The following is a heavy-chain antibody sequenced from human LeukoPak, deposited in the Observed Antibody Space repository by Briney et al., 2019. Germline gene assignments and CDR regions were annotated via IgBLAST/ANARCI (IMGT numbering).Heavy chain of an antibody. V-gene: IGHV3-48*03. J-gene: IGHJ4*02. CDR1: GFTFSSYE. CDR3: TKLGSDYGDLDFDY. Sequence: GGSLRLSCAASGFTFSSYEMNWVRQAPGKGLEWVSYISSSGSTIYYADSVKGRFTISRDNAKNSLYLQMNSLRAEDTAVYYCTKLGSDYGDLDFDYWGQGTLVTVSS. D-gene: IGHD4-17*01. CDR2: ISSSGSTI.